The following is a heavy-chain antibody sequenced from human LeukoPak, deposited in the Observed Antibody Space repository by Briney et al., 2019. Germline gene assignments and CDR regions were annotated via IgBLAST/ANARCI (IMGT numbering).Heavy chain of an antibody. Sequence: QAGRSLRLSCAASGFTFSSYWMSWVRQAPGKGLEWVANIKQDGSEKYYVDSVKGRFTISRDNSKNTLYLQMNSLRAEDTAVYYCARRSGIAVAGAFDYWGQGTLVTVSS. CDR2: IKQDGSEK. J-gene: IGHJ4*02. D-gene: IGHD6-19*01. V-gene: IGHV3-7*03. CDR1: GFTFSSYW. CDR3: ARRSGIAVAGAFDY.